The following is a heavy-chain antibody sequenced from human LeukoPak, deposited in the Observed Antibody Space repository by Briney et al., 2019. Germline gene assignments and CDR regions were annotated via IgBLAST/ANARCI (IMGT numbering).Heavy chain of an antibody. CDR3: AKEGNSG. J-gene: IGHJ4*02. V-gene: IGHV3-23*01. D-gene: IGHD6-19*01. Sequence: GGSLRPSCAASGFTLSSYAMSWVRQAPGEGLEWVSAISGSGGSTYYADSVQGRCTISRDNSKNTLYLQMNSLRAEDTVVYYCAKEGNSGWGQGTLVTVSS. CDR2: ISGSGGST. CDR1: GFTLSSYA.